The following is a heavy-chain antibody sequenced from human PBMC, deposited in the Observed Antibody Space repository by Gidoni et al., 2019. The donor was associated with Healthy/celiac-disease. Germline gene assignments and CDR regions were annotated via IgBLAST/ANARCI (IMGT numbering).Heavy chain of an antibody. J-gene: IGHJ6*02. D-gene: IGHD4-4*01. Sequence: QVQLQQWGAGLLKPSETLSLTCAVYGGSFSGYYWSWIRQPPGKGLEWIGEINHSGSTNYNPSLKSRGTISADTSKNQFSLKLSSVTAADTAVYYCARLLQTHYYYGMDVWGQGTTVTVSS. CDR3: ARLLQTHYYYGMDV. CDR1: GGSFSGYY. V-gene: IGHV4-34*01. CDR2: INHSGST.